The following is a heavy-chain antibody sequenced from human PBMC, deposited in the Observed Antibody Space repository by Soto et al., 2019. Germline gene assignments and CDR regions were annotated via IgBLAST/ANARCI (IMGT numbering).Heavy chain of an antibody. V-gene: IGHV1-69*13. CDR1: GGTFSSYA. CDR3: GGPYDSSGYYHSVGYYYGMDV. J-gene: IGHJ6*02. Sequence: SVKVSCKASGGTFSSYAISWVRQAPGQGLEWMGGIIPIFGTANYAQKFQGRVTITADESTSTAYMELSSLRSEDTAVYYCGGPYDSSGYYHSVGYYYGMDVWGQGTTVTVSS. D-gene: IGHD3-22*01. CDR2: IIPIFGTA.